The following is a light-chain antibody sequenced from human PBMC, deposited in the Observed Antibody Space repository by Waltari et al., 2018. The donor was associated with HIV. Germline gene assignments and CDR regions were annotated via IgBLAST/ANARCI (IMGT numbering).Light chain of an antibody. CDR2: EVS. CDR1: SGDIGRYDF. CDR3: SSYASNNTFVV. Sequence: QSALTQPPSASGPPGQSVTISCTGTSGDIGRYDFVSWYQFHPHKVPRLIIYEVSKRPSGVPDRFSGSKSGNTASLTVSGLQTDDEADYYCSSYASNNTFVVFGGGTKLTVL. V-gene: IGLV2-8*01. J-gene: IGLJ2*01.